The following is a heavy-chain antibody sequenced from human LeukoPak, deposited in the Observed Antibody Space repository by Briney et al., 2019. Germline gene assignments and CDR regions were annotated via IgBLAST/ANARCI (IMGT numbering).Heavy chain of an antibody. D-gene: IGHD3-9*01. Sequence: PGGSLRLSCAASGFTFNSYAMNWVRQAPGQGLECVSAISDSGSKTYYADSVKGRFTISRDNSKNTLYLQMNSLRAEDTAVYYCAKRILTGYPNYGMDVWGKGTTVIVSS. CDR2: ISDSGSKT. CDR1: GFTFNSYA. CDR3: AKRILTGYPNYGMDV. J-gene: IGHJ6*04. V-gene: IGHV3-23*01.